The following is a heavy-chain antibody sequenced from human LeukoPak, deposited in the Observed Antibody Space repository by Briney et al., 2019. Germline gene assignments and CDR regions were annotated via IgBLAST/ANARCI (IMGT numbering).Heavy chain of an antibody. CDR2: INPSGGST. Sequence: ASVTVSCTASGYTFTSYYMYWVRQAPGQGLEWMGLINPSGGSTTYAQKFQGRVTMTRDTSTSSVYMELSSLRSEDTAVYYCARTRNSYGLEDYWGQGTLVTVSS. CDR3: ARTRNSYGLEDY. D-gene: IGHD5-18*01. J-gene: IGHJ4*02. CDR1: GYTFTSYY. V-gene: IGHV1-46*01.